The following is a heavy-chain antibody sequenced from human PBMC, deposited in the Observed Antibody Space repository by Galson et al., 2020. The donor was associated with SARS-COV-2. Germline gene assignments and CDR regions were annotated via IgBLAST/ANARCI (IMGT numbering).Heavy chain of an antibody. Sequence: SVKVSCKASGGTFSSYAISWVRQAPGQGLEWMGGIIPIFGTANYAQKFQGRVTITADESTSTAYMELSSLRSEDTAVYYCASFFGYSYGYSDKYGMDVWGQGTTVTVSS. D-gene: IGHD5-18*01. CDR1: GGTFSSYA. V-gene: IGHV1-69*13. CDR3: ASFFGYSYGYSDKYGMDV. J-gene: IGHJ6*02. CDR2: IIPIFGTA.